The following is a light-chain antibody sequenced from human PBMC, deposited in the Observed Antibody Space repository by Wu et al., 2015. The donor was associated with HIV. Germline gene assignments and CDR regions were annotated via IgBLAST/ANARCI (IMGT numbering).Light chain of an antibody. CDR2: DAS. J-gene: IGKJ1*01. V-gene: IGKV3-11*01. Sequence: EIVLTQSPATLSLSPGERATLSCRASQSVSSYLAWYQQKPGQAPRLLIYDASNRATGIPARFSGSGSGTDFTLTISSLEPEDFAVYYCQQRSNWPGTFGQGDQGGNQT. CDR1: QSVSSY. CDR3: QQRSNWPGT.